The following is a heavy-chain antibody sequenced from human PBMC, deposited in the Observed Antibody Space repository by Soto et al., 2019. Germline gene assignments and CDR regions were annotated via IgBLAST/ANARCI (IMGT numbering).Heavy chain of an antibody. CDR2: IRGSGVGT. CDR3: ARDPNGDYVRAFDG. V-gene: IGHV3-23*01. Sequence: EVQLLESGEPGGSLRVSCVASGFTFSDYAMTWVRQAPGKGLGWVSSIRGSGVGTTYADSVRGRFTILRDNSKNTLYLQMNSLRAEDTAVYYCARDPNGDYVRAFDGWGQGTMVTVSS. J-gene: IGHJ3*01. CDR1: GFTFSDYA. D-gene: IGHD4-17*01.